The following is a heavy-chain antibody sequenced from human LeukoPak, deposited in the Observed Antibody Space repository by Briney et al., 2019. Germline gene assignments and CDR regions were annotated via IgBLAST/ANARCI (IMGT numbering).Heavy chain of an antibody. CDR3: GRRSRSTWNYRRGDY. V-gene: IGHV4-39*01. Sequence: SETLSLTCAVSGGSISSDSYYWGWIRQPPGKGLQWIGCIYYSGSTYYKPSLKSRVTISVDTSKNQFSLKLTSVTAADTAVYYCGRRSRSTWNYRRGDYWGQGTLVTVSS. CDR2: IYYSGST. J-gene: IGHJ4*02. D-gene: IGHD1-7*01. CDR1: GGSISSDSYY.